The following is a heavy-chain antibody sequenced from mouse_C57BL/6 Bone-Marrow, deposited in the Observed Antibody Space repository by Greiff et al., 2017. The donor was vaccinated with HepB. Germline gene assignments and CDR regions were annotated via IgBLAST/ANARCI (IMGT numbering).Heavy chain of an antibody. CDR1: GYTFTSYW. CDR2: IHPNSGST. J-gene: IGHJ1*03. Sequence: QVQLQQPGAELVKPGASVKLSCKASGYTFTSYWMHWVKQRPGQGLEWIGMIHPNSGSTNYNEKFKSKATLTVDKSSSTAYMQLSSLTSEDYAVYYCARRGHYYGSSYVGYWYFDVWGTGTTVTVSS. D-gene: IGHD1-1*01. V-gene: IGHV1-64*01. CDR3: ARRGHYYGSSYVGYWYFDV.